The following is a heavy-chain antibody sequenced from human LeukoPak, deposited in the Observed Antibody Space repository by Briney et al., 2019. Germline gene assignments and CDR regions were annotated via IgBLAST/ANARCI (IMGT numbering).Heavy chain of an antibody. CDR1: GFTFSRYA. Sequence: GGSLTLSCAASGFTFSRYAMNWLRQAPGKGLEWVSAISGRGDITYHTDSVKGRFTISRDTSRSTLYLQMSSLRAEDTAVYYCTKDLAFCGGDCYSGADNWGQGALVTVSS. CDR2: ISGRGDIT. CDR3: TKDLAFCGGDCYSGADN. D-gene: IGHD2-21*01. J-gene: IGHJ4*02. V-gene: IGHV3-23*01.